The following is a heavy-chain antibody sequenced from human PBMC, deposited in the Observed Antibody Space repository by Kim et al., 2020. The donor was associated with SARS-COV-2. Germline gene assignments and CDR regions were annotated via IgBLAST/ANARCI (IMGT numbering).Heavy chain of an antibody. CDR3: AKDQDGSGPLILFDY. Sequence: GGSLRLSCAASGYIFSNYAMSWVRQAPGKGLEWVSSISGSGAGTYYADSVKGRFTISRDNFKNTLDLQMNSLRAEDTAIYYCAKDQDGSGPLILFDYWGRGTLVTVSS. D-gene: IGHD6-19*01. V-gene: IGHV3-23*01. CDR2: ISGSGAGT. CDR1: GYIFSNYA. J-gene: IGHJ4*02.